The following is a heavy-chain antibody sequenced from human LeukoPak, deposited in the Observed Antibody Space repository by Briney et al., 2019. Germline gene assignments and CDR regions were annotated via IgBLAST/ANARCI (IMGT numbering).Heavy chain of an antibody. CDR1: GFTFSSYG. CDR3: ARNKASSSRLFDY. D-gene: IGHD6-13*01. Sequence: GGSLRLSCAASGFTFSSYGMHWVRQAPGKGLEWVAVIWYDGSNKYYADSVKGRFTISRDNAKNSLYLQMNSLRAEDTAVYYCARNKASSSRLFDYWGQGTLVTVSS. V-gene: IGHV3-33*01. CDR2: IWYDGSNK. J-gene: IGHJ4*02.